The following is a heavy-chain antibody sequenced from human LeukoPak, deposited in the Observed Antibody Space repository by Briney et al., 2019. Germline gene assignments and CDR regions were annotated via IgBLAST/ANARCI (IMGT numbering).Heavy chain of an antibody. Sequence: GGSLRLSCAASGFNFANHAMSWVRQAPGKGLEWVSAISSSGASTYYADSVKGRFTISRDNSKNTLYLQMNSLRTEDTAVYYCARDYYESSGYPPEPYDDWGQGTLVTVSS. V-gene: IGHV3-23*01. J-gene: IGHJ4*02. CDR3: ARDYYESSGYPPEPYDD. CDR2: ISSSGAST. D-gene: IGHD3-22*01. CDR1: GFNFANHA.